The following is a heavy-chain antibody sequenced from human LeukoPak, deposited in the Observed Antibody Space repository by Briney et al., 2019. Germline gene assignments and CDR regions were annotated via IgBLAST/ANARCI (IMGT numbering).Heavy chain of an antibody. CDR3: ASFPFFGSPTTPYDY. D-gene: IGHD2-15*01. CDR1: GGSISSYY. CDR2: IYYSGST. J-gene: IGHJ4*02. Sequence: SEALSLTCTVSGGSISSYYWSWIRQPPGKGLEWIGYIYYSGSTNYNPSLKSRVTISVDTSKNQFSLKLSSVTAADTAVYYCASFPFFGSPTTPYDYWGQGTLVTVSS. V-gene: IGHV4-59*01.